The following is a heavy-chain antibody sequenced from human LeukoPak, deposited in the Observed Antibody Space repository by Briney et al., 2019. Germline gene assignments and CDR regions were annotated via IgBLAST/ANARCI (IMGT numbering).Heavy chain of an antibody. D-gene: IGHD4-23*01. CDR2: IYPGDSDT. CDR3: ARLILGDGGNSALDDAFDI. J-gene: IGHJ3*02. V-gene: IGHV5-51*01. Sequence: GESLKISCKGSGYSFTSYWIGWVRQMPGKGLEWMGIIYPGDSDTRYSPSFQGQVTISADKSISTAYLQWSSLKASDTAMYYCARLILGDGGNSALDDAFDIWGQGTIVTVSS. CDR1: GYSFTSYW.